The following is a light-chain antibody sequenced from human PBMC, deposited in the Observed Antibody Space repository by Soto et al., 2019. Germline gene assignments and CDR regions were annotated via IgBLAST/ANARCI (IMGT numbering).Light chain of an antibody. Sequence: DIQMTQSPSTLSASVGDRVTITCRASQSISSWLAWYQQKPGKAPKLLIYKASSLESGVPSRFSGSGSGTEFTLTISSLQPDDFATYCRQQYNSYPYTFGQGTKLEIK. CDR1: QSISSW. J-gene: IGKJ2*01. CDR3: QQYNSYPYT. V-gene: IGKV1-5*03. CDR2: KAS.